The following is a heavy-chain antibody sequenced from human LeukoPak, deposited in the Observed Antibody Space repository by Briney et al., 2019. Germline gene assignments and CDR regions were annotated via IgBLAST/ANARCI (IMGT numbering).Heavy chain of an antibody. J-gene: IGHJ4*02. CDR3: ARGSSELVPTPLFDY. Sequence: SETLSLTCTVSGGSISSSSYYWGWIRQPPGKGLEWIGSIYYSGSTYYNPSLKSRVTISVDTSKNQFSLKLSSVTAADTAVYYCARGSSELVPTPLFDYWGQGTLVTVSS. D-gene: IGHD6-6*01. CDR1: GGSISSSSYY. CDR2: IYYSGST. V-gene: IGHV4-39*07.